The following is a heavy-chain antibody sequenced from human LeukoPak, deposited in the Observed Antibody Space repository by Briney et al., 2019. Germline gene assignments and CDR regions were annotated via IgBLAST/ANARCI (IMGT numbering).Heavy chain of an antibody. CDR3: ARRLTQYDCFDP. CDR2: TYYRSTWYN. CDR1: GDSVSSNSVT. Sequence: SQTLSLTCAISGDSVSSNSVTWNWIRQSLSRGLEWLGRTYYRSTWYNDYAVSVRGRITVNPDTSKNQFSLHLNSVTPEDTAVYYCARRLTQYDCFDPWGQGILATVSS. D-gene: IGHD2-2*01. V-gene: IGHV6-1*01. J-gene: IGHJ5*02.